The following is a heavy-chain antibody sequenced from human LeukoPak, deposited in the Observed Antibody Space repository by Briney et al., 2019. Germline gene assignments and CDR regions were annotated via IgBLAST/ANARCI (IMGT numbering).Heavy chain of an antibody. V-gene: IGHV1-69*06. CDR3: ARVNFNSGYGHHAHYYMDV. D-gene: IGHD5-12*01. Sequence: GASVKVSCKASGGTFSSYAISWVRQAPGQGLEWMGGIIPIFGTANYAQKFQGRVTITADKSTSTAYMELSSLRSEDTAVYYCARVNFNSGYGHHAHYYMDVWGKGTTVTVSS. CDR2: IIPIFGTA. CDR1: GGTFSSYA. J-gene: IGHJ6*03.